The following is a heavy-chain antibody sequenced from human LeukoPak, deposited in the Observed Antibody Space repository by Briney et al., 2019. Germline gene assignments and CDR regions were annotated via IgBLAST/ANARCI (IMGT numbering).Heavy chain of an antibody. CDR1: GDSVSSISVA. CDR3: SLARSEYHYGMDV. V-gene: IGHV6-1*01. Sequence: SQTLSLTCAISGDSVSSISVAWNWIRQSPSRGLEWQGRTYYRSKWYYEYAVSVKSRINISPDTSKNQFSLQLTSVTPEDTVVYYCSLARSEYHYGMDVWGQGTTVTVSS. CDR2: TYYRSKWYY. J-gene: IGHJ6*02.